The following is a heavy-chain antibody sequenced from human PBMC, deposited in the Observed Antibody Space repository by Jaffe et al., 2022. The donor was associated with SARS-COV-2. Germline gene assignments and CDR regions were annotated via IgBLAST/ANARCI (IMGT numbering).Heavy chain of an antibody. CDR1: GFTFSSYA. J-gene: IGHJ1*01. V-gene: IGHV3-23*01. CDR2: ITNSGGST. CDR3: AKGYSGGWSAGYLQH. D-gene: IGHD6-19*01. Sequence: EVQLLESGGGLVQPGGSLRLSCAASGFTFSSYAISWVRQAPGKGLEWVSSITNSGGSTYYADSVKGRLTISRDNSKNTLYLQMNSLRAEDTAVYYCAKGYSGGWSAGYLQHWGQGTLVAVSS.